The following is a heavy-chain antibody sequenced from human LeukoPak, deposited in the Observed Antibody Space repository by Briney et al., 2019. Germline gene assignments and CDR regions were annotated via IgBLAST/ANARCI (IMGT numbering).Heavy chain of an antibody. CDR2: TYYSGST. Sequence: SETLSLTCTVSGGSISGYYWSWIRQPPGKGLEWIGNTYYSGSTNYNPSLKSRVTISVDTSKNQFSLKLSSVTAADTAVYYCARGGYSYGNHPFDYWGQGTLVTVSS. CDR1: GGSISGYY. J-gene: IGHJ4*02. D-gene: IGHD5-18*01. CDR3: ARGGYSYGNHPFDY. V-gene: IGHV4-59*01.